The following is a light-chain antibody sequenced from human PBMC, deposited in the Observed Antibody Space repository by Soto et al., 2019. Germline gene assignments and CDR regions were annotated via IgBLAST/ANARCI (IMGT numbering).Light chain of an antibody. CDR1: SSDVGAYDY. Sequence: QSALTQPASVSGSPGQSITISCAGTSSDVGAYDYVSWYQQYPGKAPKLMIYDVSDRPSGVSNRFSVSKSGNTASLTSSGLKSEEAAEYYCSSFRSTTNLVFGGGTQLTVL. CDR2: DVS. V-gene: IGLV2-14*03. CDR3: SSFRSTTNLV. J-gene: IGLJ2*01.